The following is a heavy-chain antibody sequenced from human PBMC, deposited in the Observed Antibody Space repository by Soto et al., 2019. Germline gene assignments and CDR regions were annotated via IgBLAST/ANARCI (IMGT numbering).Heavy chain of an antibody. CDR2: INHSGST. CDR1: GGSFSGYY. CDR3: ARRPSYYYGSGSYFSLYYFDY. D-gene: IGHD3-10*01. V-gene: IGHV4-34*01. Sequence: SETLSLTCAVYGGSFSGYYWSWIRQPPGKGLEWIGEINHSGSTNYNPSLKSRVTISVDTSKNQFSLKLSSVTAADTAVYYCARRPSYYYGSGSYFSLYYFDYWGQGTLVTVSS. J-gene: IGHJ4*02.